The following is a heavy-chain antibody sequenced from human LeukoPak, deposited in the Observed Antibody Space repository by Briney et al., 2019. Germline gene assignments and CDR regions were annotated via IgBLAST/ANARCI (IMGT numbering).Heavy chain of an antibody. Sequence: PSETLSLTCAVYGGSFSGYYWSWIRQPPGKGLEWIGEINHSGSTNYNPSLKSRVTISVDTSKNQFSLKLSSVTAADTAVYYCARKSGWYAYNFDYWGQGTLVTVSS. J-gene: IGHJ4*02. CDR3: ARKSGWYAYNFDY. CDR2: INHSGST. CDR1: GGSFSGYY. D-gene: IGHD6-19*01. V-gene: IGHV4-34*01.